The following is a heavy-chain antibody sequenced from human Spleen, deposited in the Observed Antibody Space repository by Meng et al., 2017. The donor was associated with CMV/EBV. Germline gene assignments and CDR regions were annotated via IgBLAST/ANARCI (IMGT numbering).Heavy chain of an antibody. Sequence: GESLKISCAASGFTFSSYAMHWVRQAPGKGLEWGAFIWNDGSQEYYADSVKGRFTISRDNHENTLYLQMNSLRAEDMAVYYCAKDDYGGSTFDYWGQGTLVTVSS. CDR2: IWNDGSQE. CDR1: GFTFSSYA. J-gene: IGHJ4*02. D-gene: IGHD2-15*01. CDR3: AKDDYGGSTFDY. V-gene: IGHV3-30*02.